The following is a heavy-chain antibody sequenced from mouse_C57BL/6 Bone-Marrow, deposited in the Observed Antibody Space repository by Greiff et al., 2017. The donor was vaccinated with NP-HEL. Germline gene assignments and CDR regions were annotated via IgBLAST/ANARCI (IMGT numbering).Heavy chain of an antibody. CDR2: IDPSDSYT. CDR3: ARWGVLIYYDYPIGDY. D-gene: IGHD2-4*01. J-gene: IGHJ4*01. CDR1: GYTFTSYW. Sequence: QVQLQQPGAELVRPGTSVKLSCKASGYTFTSYWMHWVKQRPGQGLEWIGVIDPSDSYTNYNQKFKGKATLTVDTSSSTAYMQLSSLTSEDSAVYYCARWGVLIYYDYPIGDYWGQGTSVTVSS. V-gene: IGHV1-59*01.